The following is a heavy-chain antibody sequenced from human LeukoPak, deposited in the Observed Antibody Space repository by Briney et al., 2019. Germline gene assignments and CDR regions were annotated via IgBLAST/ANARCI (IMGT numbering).Heavy chain of an antibody. D-gene: IGHD3-22*01. V-gene: IGHV1-24*01. Sequence: ASVKVSCKVSGYTLTELSMHWVRQAPGKGLEWMGGFDPEDGETIYAQKFQGRVTMTEDTSTDTAYMELSSLRSEDTAVYYCATLEYYYDSSGYSHWGQGTLVTVSS. J-gene: IGHJ4*02. CDR2: FDPEDGET. CDR3: ATLEYYYDSSGYSH. CDR1: GYTLTELS.